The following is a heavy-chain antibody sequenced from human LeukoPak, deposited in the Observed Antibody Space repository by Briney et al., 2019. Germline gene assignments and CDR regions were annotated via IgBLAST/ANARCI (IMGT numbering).Heavy chain of an antibody. D-gene: IGHD2-2*01. J-gene: IGHJ4*02. CDR1: GFTFSSYA. V-gene: IGHV3-23*01. Sequence: GGSLRLSCAASGFTFSSYAMSWVRQAPGRGLEWVSGISGGGDSTYYADSVKGRFTISRDNSKNTLYLQMDSLRAEDTAVYYCATFQIVVVPAAEDFDYWGQGTLVTVSS. CDR2: ISGGGDST. CDR3: ATFQIVVVPAAEDFDY.